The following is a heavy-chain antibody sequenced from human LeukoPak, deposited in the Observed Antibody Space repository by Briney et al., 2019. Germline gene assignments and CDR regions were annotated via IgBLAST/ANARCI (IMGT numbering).Heavy chain of an antibody. J-gene: IGHJ4*02. CDR2: IYTSGST. D-gene: IGHD6-13*01. CDR1: GGSISSGSYF. Sequence: SETLSLTCTVSGGSISSGSYFWSWIRQPAGKGLEWIGRIYTSGSTNYNPSLKSRVTISVDTSRNQFSLKLSSVTAADTAVYYCARDKSSSWYYFDYWGQGTLVTVSS. CDR3: ARDKSSSWYYFDY. V-gene: IGHV4-61*02.